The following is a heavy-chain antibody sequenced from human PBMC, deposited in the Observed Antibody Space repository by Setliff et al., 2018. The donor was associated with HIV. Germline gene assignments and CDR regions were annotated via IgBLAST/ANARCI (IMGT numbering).Heavy chain of an antibody. V-gene: IGHV5-51*01. Sequence: PGESLKISCKGSGYSFITYWIGWVRQRPGKGLEWMGIMNPDGSNTRYSPSFQGQVTISVDESISTAYLQWSSLKASDTAFYYCARFYGSYDVGGFDIWAKGQRSPSPQ. D-gene: IGHD3-16*01. CDR3: ARFYGSYDVGGFDI. CDR1: GYSFITYW. J-gene: IGHJ3*02. CDR2: MNPDGSNT.